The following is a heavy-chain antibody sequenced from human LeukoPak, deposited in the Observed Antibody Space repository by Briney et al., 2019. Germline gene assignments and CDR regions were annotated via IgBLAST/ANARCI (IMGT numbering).Heavy chain of an antibody. Sequence: GGSLRLSCAASGFIFSNYGMNWVRQAPGKGLEWVAAISASGSATSYADSVKGRFTISRDNSKNTLSLQMNSLRAEDTAVYYCARAGATVSTIWFDPWGQGTLVTVSS. CDR2: ISASGSAT. J-gene: IGHJ5*02. V-gene: IGHV3-23*01. CDR3: ARAGATVSTIWFDP. D-gene: IGHD6-25*01. CDR1: GFIFSNYG.